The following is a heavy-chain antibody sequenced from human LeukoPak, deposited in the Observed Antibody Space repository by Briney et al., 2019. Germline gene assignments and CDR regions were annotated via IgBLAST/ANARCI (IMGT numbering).Heavy chain of an antibody. CDR1: GFTFSSYA. CDR3: AKTRLPSVVVAAGSFDY. V-gene: IGHV3-23*01. CDR2: ISGSGGST. J-gene: IGHJ4*02. Sequence: GGSLRLSCAASGFTFSSYAMSWVRQAPGKGLEWVSAISGSGGSTYYADSVKGRFTISRDNSKNTLYLQMNSLRAEDTAVYYCAKTRLPSVVVAAGSFDYWGQGTLVTVSS. D-gene: IGHD2-15*01.